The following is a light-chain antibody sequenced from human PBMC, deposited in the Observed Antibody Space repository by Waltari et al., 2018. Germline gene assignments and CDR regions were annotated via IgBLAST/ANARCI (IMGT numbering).Light chain of an antibody. J-gene: IGKJ2*01. V-gene: IGKV2-30*02. CDR3: MQGTRWPYT. CDR2: WVF. CDR1: QSLVPVDGNTY. Sequence: VMTQSTVSLSVTLGQAASICCKSSQSLVPVDGNTYLNWFHQRPGQSPRRLIYWVFNRDSGVPDRFSGSGSGTDFTLRISRVEAEDVGIYYCMQGTRWPYTFGQGTQLDIK.